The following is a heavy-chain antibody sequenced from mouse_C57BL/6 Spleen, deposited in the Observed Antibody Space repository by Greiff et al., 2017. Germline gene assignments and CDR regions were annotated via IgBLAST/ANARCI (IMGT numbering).Heavy chain of an antibody. CDR2: IYPGDGDN. CDR1: GYAFSSYW. Sequence: QVQLQHSGAELVKPGASVKISCKASGYAFSSYWMNWVKQRPGKGLEWIGQIYPGDGDNSYNGKFKGKATLTADKSASTAYMQLSSLTSEDAAVYFCARQGHAMDYWGQGTSVTFSS. CDR3: ARQGHAMDY. D-gene: IGHD3-3*01. J-gene: IGHJ4*01. V-gene: IGHV1-80*01.